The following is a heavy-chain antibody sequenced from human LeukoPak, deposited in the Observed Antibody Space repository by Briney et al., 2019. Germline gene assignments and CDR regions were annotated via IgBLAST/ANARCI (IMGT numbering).Heavy chain of an antibody. CDR1: GFTFSSYA. CDR2: ISGSGGST. Sequence: GGSLRLSCAASGFTFSSYAMSWVRQAPGKGLEWVSAISGSGGSTYYADSVKGRFTISRDNSKNTLYLQMNSLRAEDTAVYCCAKNGGVHSSFDYWGQGTLVTVSS. J-gene: IGHJ4*02. CDR3: AKNGGVHSSFDY. V-gene: IGHV3-23*01. D-gene: IGHD3-16*01.